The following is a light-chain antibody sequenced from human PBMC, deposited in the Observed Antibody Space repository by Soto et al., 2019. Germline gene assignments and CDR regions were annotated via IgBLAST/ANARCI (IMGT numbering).Light chain of an antibody. CDR3: QQYNSYSQT. J-gene: IGKJ1*01. CDR1: QGISSW. CDR2: DAS. V-gene: IGKV1-5*01. Sequence: DIQMTQSPSSVSASLGDRVTITCRASQGISSWLAWYQQKPGKAPNLLIYDASALESGVPSRFSGSGSGTEFTLTIGSLQPDDFATYYCQQYNSYSQTFGQGTKVDIK.